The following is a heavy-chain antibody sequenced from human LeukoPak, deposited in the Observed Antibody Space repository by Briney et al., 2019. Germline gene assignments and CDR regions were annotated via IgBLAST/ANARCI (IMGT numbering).Heavy chain of an antibody. Sequence: ASVKVSCKASGGTFSSYAISWVRQAPGQGLEWMGWISAYNGNSHYTQKFQGRVTMTTDTSTSTAYMELRSLRSDDTAVYYCARDMDSGPDFFDYWGLGTLVTVSS. D-gene: IGHD1-26*01. CDR2: ISAYNGNS. V-gene: IGHV1-18*01. J-gene: IGHJ4*02. CDR3: ARDMDSGPDFFDY. CDR1: GGTFSSYA.